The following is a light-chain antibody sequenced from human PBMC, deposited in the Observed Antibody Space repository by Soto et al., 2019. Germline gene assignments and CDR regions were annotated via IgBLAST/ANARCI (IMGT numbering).Light chain of an antibody. CDR3: QQYNSYPYT. CDR2: DAS. J-gene: IGKJ5*01. V-gene: IGKV1-5*01. CDR1: QSISSW. Sequence: DIQMTQSPSTLSASVVDRVTITCLASQSISSWLAWYQQKPGKAPKLLIYDASSLESGVPSRFSGSGSGTEFTLTISSLQPDDFATYYCQQYNSYPYTFGQGTRLEIK.